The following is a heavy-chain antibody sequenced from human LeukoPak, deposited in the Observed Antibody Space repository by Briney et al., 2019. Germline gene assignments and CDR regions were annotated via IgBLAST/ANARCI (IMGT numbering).Heavy chain of an antibody. J-gene: IGHJ4*02. CDR3: AKVRFGVTARYHFDF. V-gene: IGHV3-23*01. CDR2: ISGSGGST. Sequence: GSLRLSCAASGFTFSSYAMSWVRQAPGKGLEWVSAISGSGGSTYYADSVKGRFTTSRDNSKNTLYLQMNSLRAEDTAVYYCAKVRFGVTARYHFDFWGQGTLVTVSS. CDR1: GFTFSSYA. D-gene: IGHD3-10*01.